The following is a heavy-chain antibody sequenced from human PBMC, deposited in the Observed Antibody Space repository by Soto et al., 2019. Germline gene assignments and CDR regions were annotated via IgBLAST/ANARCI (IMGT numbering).Heavy chain of an antibody. CDR3: ARVLVKWELILGIDY. D-gene: IGHD1-26*01. CDR2: MSYDGSNK. CDR1: GFTFSSYA. V-gene: IGHV3-30-3*01. J-gene: IGHJ4*02. Sequence: GGSLRLSCGASGFTFSSYAMHWVRQAPGKGLEWVAVMSYDGSNKYYADSVKGRFTISRDNSKNTLYLQMNSLRAEDTAVYYCARVLVKWELILGIDYWGQGTLVTVSS.